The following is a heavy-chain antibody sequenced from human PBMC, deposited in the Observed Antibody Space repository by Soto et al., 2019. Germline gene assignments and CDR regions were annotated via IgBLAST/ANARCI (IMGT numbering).Heavy chain of an antibody. D-gene: IGHD2-15*01. CDR3: VRGGGGGLFDP. CDR1: GFTFGDSY. Sequence: KSGGALRLSCAGSGFTFGDSYMGWIRQAPGKGLEWLSYISPGSRYPAYADSVKGRFTISRDNAKRSLYLQMMSLTAEDTAIYYCVRGGGGGLFDPWGQGTMVTVSS. V-gene: IGHV3-11*06. CDR2: ISPGSRYP. J-gene: IGHJ5*02.